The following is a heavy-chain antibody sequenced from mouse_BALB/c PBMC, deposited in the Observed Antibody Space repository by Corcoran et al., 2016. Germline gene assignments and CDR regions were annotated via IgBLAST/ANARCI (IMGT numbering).Heavy chain of an antibody. V-gene: IGHV9-3-1*01. CDR1: GYTFTNYG. D-gene: IGHD1-1*01. J-gene: IGHJ2*01. CDR3: ARLVTTVSDY. Sequence: QIQLVQSGPERKKPGETVKISCKASGYTFTNYGMNWVKQAPGKGLKWMGWINTYTGEPTYADDFKGRFAFSLETSASTAYLQINNLKNEDTATYFCARLVTTVSDYWGQGTTLTVSS. CDR2: INTYTGEP.